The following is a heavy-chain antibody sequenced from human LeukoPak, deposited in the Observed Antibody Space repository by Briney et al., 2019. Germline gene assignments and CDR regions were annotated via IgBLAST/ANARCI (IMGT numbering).Heavy chain of an antibody. J-gene: IGHJ4*02. V-gene: IGHV1-3*01. D-gene: IGHD6-19*01. CDR1: GYTFTSYA. CDR2: INAGNGNT. Sequence: ASVKVSCKASGYTFTSYAMHWVRQAPGQRLEWMGWINAGNGNTKYSQKFQGRVTITGDTSASTAYMELSSLRSEDTAVYYCARARGVAVAGTLNYWGQGTLVTVSS. CDR3: ARARGVAVAGTLNY.